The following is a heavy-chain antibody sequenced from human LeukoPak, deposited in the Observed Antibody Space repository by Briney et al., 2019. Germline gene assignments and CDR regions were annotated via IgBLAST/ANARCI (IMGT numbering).Heavy chain of an antibody. Sequence: GGSLRLSYAASGFSFSNYWTHWVRQAPGRGLVWVSGISSDGSRTTYADSVKGRFTISRDNAKNTLFLQMNTLRADDTAVYYCARVRSLDVWGQGTMVTVSS. CDR2: ISSDGSRT. CDR3: ARVRSLDV. J-gene: IGHJ3*01. V-gene: IGHV3-74*01. CDR1: GFSFSNYW.